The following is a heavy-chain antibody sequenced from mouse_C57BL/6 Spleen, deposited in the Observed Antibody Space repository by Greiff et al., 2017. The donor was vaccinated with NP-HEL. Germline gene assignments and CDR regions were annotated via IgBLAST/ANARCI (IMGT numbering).Heavy chain of an antibody. V-gene: IGHV1-59*01. CDR3: ARCYGSSYGYFDV. D-gene: IGHD1-1*01. J-gene: IGHJ1*03. CDR2: IDPSDSYT. CDR1: GYTFTSYW. Sequence: QVQLQQPGAELVRPGPSVKLSCKASGYTFTSYWMHWVKQRPGQGLEWIGVIDPSDSYTNYNQKFKGKATLTVDTSSSTAYMQLSSLTSEDSAVYYCARCYGSSYGYFDVWGTGTTVTVSS.